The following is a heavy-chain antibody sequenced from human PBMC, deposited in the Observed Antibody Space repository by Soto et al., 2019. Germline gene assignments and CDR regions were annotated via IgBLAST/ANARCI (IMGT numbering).Heavy chain of an antibody. J-gene: IGHJ4*02. CDR2: SSGSGGST. CDR3: AAELYSGGECCRFDY. D-gene: IGHD2-21*01. V-gene: IGHV3-23*01. CDR1: GFTFSTYA. Sequence: GGSLRLSCAASGFTFSTYAMSWVRQAPGKGLEWVSASSGSGGSTHYADSVRGRFTITRDTSTGTSYMELSGLTSDDTAVYYCAAELYSGGECCRFDYWGQGTLVTVSS.